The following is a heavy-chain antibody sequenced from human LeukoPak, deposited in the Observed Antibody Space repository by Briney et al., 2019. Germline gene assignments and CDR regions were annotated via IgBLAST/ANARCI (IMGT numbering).Heavy chain of an antibody. V-gene: IGHV3-64D*06. CDR3: VKDHYYGSGSYYRGDY. CDR1: GFTFSSYA. Sequence: GGSLRLSCSASGFTFSSYAMHWVRQAPGKGLEYVSAISSNGGSTYYADSVKGRFTMSRDNSKNTLYLQVSSLRAEDTAVYYCVKDHYYGSGSYYRGDYWGQGTLVTVSS. CDR2: ISSNGGST. J-gene: IGHJ4*02. D-gene: IGHD3-10*01.